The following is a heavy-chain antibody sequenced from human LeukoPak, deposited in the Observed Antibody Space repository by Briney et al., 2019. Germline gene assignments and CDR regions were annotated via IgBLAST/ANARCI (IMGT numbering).Heavy chain of an antibody. CDR3: ASGTSYPAY. V-gene: IGHV4-59*12. D-gene: IGHD3-16*02. CDR2: IYYSGST. J-gene: IGHJ4*02. Sequence: SETLSLTCTVSGDPISSYHWSWIRQPPGKGLEWIGYIYYSGSTNYNPSLKSRVTISLDTSKNQISLKLSSVTAVDTAVYYCASGTSYPAYWGQGTLVTVSS. CDR1: GDPISSYH.